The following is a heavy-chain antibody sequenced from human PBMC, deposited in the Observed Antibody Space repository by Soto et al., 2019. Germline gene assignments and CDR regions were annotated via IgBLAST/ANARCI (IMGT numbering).Heavy chain of an antibody. Sequence: PGGSLRLSCAPSGFTFSSYGMHWVRQAPGKGLEWVAVISYDGSNKYYADSVKGRFTISRDNSKNTLYLQMNSLRAEDTAVYYCAKDGGGHPDYWRQGTLVPVSS. D-gene: IGHD3-16*01. CDR1: GFTFSSYG. CDR3: AKDGGGHPDY. V-gene: IGHV3-30*18. CDR2: ISYDGSNK. J-gene: IGHJ4*02.